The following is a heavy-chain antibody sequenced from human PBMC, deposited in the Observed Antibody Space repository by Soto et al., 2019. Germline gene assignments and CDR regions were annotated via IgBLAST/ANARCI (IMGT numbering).Heavy chain of an antibody. Sequence: QVQLQESGPGLVKPSQTLSLTCTVSGGSVSSVDYYWSWIRQVPDKRLEWIGHIYDGGSTYIYPYLTSRVSISPDPSKNHFSLQLNSVSAADTAVYYCARGLSGDKVDYWGQGILVTVSS. CDR1: GGSVSSVDYY. D-gene: IGHD7-27*01. V-gene: IGHV4-30-4*08. J-gene: IGHJ4*02. CDR2: IYDGGST. CDR3: ARGLSGDKVDY.